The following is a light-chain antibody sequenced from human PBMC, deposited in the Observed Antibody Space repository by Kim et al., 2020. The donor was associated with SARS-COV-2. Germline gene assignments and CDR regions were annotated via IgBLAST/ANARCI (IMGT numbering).Light chain of an antibody. CDR1: SSNIGSNY. CDR2: RNN. J-gene: IGLJ3*02. V-gene: IGLV1-47*01. Sequence: LTQPPSASGTPGQRVTISCSGSSSNIGSNYVYWYQQLPGTAPKLLIYRNNQRPSGVPDRFSGSKSGTSASLAISGLRSEDEADYYCAAWDDSLSGWVFG. CDR3: AAWDDSLSGWV.